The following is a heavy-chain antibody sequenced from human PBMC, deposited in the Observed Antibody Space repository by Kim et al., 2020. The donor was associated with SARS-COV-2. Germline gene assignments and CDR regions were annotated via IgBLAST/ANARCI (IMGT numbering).Heavy chain of an antibody. V-gene: IGHV3-72*01. Sequence: GGSLRLSCVASGFTFSDYYMDWVRQAPGKGLEWVARVRNNANNHFTAYAASVQGTFTISRDDSKNSLHLQMNSLKNEDTAVYYCARGGIGLYSNTWYSLWGQGILVTVSS. J-gene: IGHJ4*02. CDR1: GFTFSDYY. CDR3: ARGGIGLYSNTWYSL. CDR2: VRNNANNHFT. D-gene: IGHD4-4*01.